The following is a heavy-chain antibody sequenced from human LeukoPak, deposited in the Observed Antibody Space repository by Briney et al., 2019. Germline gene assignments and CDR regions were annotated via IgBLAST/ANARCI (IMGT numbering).Heavy chain of an antibody. J-gene: IGHJ4*02. V-gene: IGHV4-59*08. CDR1: GDSTSGYH. D-gene: IGHD3-16*01. CDR2: ISYSGTT. Sequence: PSETLSLTCVVSGDSTSGYHWSWIRRPPGKGLEWIGYISYSGTTNYNPSLKSRVTISIDTSKNHFSLELRSVTAADTAVYYCALMGVGSPTVNYWGQGALVTVSS. CDR3: ALMGVGSPTVNY.